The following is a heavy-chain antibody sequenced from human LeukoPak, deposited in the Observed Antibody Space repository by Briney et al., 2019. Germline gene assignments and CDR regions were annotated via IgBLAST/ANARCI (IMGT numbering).Heavy chain of an antibody. CDR2: IYSGGST. D-gene: IGHD1-26*01. J-gene: IGHJ3*02. V-gene: IGHV3-53*01. Sequence: GGSLRLSCAASGFTVRNNYMSWVRQAPGKGLKWVSVIYSGGSTYYADSVKGRFTFSKDNSKNTLYLQMTNLRVEDTAAYYCARGVGQDAFDIWGQGTMVTVSS. CDR1: GFTVRNNY. CDR3: ARGVGQDAFDI.